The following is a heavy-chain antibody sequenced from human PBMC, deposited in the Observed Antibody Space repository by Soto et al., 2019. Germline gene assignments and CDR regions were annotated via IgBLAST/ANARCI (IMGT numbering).Heavy chain of an antibody. CDR1: GDSIRSDAYY. D-gene: IGHD3-16*01. Sequence: PPETLSLTCSVCGDSIRSDAYYWSWIRQPTGKGLEWLGYIFYSGNSYYNPSLKSRLMMSVDTSKNQFSLELTSVTAADTAVYYCARLFAYYDKEPGAFDIWGQGTMVTVSS. V-gene: IGHV4-30-4*01. CDR3: ARLFAYYDKEPGAFDI. CDR2: IFYSGNS. J-gene: IGHJ3*02.